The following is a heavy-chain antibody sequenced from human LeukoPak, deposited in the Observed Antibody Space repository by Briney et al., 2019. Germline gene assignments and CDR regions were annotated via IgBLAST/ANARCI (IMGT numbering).Heavy chain of an antibody. Sequence: ASVKVSRKASGGTFSSYAISWVRQAPAQGLEWMGGIIPIFGTANYAHKFQGRVTITTDESTSTAYMELSSLRSEDTAVYYCATGHGQQLVLMMGYYYYMDVWGKGTTVTVSS. CDR2: IIPIFGTA. V-gene: IGHV1-69*05. D-gene: IGHD6-13*01. J-gene: IGHJ6*03. CDR1: GGTFSSYA. CDR3: ATGHGQQLVLMMGYYYYMDV.